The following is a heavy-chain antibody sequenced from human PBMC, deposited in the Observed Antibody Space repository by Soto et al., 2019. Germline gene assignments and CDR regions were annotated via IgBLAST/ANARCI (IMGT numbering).Heavy chain of an antibody. J-gene: IGHJ6*02. CDR3: ARDGGYYYGMDV. D-gene: IGHD3-10*01. Sequence: GASVKVSCKTSGYTFTSYGISWVRQAPGQGLEWMGGIIPIFGAANYAQKFQGRVTITRDTSASTAYMELSSLRSEDTAVYYCARDGGYYYGMDVWGQGTTVTVSS. CDR2: IIPIFGAA. V-gene: IGHV1-69*05. CDR1: GYTFTSYG.